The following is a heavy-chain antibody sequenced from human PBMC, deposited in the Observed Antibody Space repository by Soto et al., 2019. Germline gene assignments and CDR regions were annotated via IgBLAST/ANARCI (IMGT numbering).Heavy chain of an antibody. V-gene: IGHV4-30-2*01. J-gene: IGHJ5*02. Sequence: PSETLSLTCAVSGGSISSGGYSWSWIRQPPGKGLEWIGYIYHSGSTYYNPSLKSRVTISVDRSKNQFSLKLSSVTAADTAVYYCARGASSSSWFDPWGQGTLVTVSS. CDR3: ARGASSSSWFDP. D-gene: IGHD6-6*01. CDR2: IYHSGST. CDR1: GGSISSGGYS.